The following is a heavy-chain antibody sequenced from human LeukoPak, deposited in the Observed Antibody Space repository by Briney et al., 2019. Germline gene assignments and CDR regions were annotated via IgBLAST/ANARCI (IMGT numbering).Heavy chain of an antibody. V-gene: IGHV4-61*08. CDR3: ARDQRAVAGTGTWFDP. J-gene: IGHJ5*02. CDR1: GGSISSGGYY. D-gene: IGHD6-19*01. CDR2: IYYSGST. Sequence: SETLSLTCTVSGGSISSGGYYWSWIRQPPGKGLEWIGYIYYSGSTNYIPSLKSRVTISVDTSKNQFSLKLSSVTAADTAVYYCARDQRAVAGTGTWFDPWGQGTLVTVSS.